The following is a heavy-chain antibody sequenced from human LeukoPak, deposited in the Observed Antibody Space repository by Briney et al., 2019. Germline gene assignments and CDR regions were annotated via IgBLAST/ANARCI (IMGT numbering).Heavy chain of an antibody. D-gene: IGHD2-15*01. J-gene: IGHJ5*02. Sequence: GGSLRLSCAASGFTFSTYWMSWVRQAPGKGLEWVANIKQDGSEKYYVDSVKGRFTISRDDAKNTLYLQMNSLRAEDTAVYYCVRGGESTWSWGQGTLVTVSS. CDR2: IKQDGSEK. V-gene: IGHV3-7*01. CDR1: GFTFSTYW. CDR3: VRGGESTWS.